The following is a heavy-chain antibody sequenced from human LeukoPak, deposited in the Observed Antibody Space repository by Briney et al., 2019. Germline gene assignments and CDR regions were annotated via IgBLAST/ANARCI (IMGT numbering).Heavy chain of an antibody. CDR3: AKMIGYGDYPNDY. D-gene: IGHD4-17*01. Sequence: GGSLRLSCAASGFTFSSYGMHWVRQAPGKGLEWVAFIRYDGSNKYYADSVKGRFTISRDNSKNTLYLQMNSLRAEDTAVYYCAKMIGYGDYPNDYWGQGTLVTVSS. J-gene: IGHJ4*02. CDR2: IRYDGSNK. V-gene: IGHV3-30*02. CDR1: GFTFSSYG.